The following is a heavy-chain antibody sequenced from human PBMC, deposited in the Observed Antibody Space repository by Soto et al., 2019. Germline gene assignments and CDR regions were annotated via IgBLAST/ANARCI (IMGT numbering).Heavy chain of an antibody. J-gene: IGHJ6*02. CDR1: GFTFSAYS. D-gene: IGHD7-27*01. CDR2: ISSTSDYI. V-gene: IGHV3-21*01. CDR3: AGPQSGDWGPYYYYGLDV. Sequence: EVQFVQSGGGLVKPGGSLSLSCAASGFTFSAYSMNWVRQAPGKGLEWVSYISSTSDYIYYADSVRGRFTISRDNAKNSLYLQMNSLRAEDTGVYYCAGPQSGDWGPYYYYGLDVWGQGTTVTVSS.